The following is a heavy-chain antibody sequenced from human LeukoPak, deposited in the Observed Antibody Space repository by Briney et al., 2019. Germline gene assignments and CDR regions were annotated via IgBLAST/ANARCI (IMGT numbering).Heavy chain of an antibody. D-gene: IGHD3-22*01. CDR3: ARDRTYYYDSSGSGGDGY. J-gene: IGHJ4*02. V-gene: IGHV3-11*01. CDR1: GVTFSDYY. Sequence: PGGSLRLSCAASGVTFSDYYMSWIRQAPGKGLEWVSYISSSGSTIYYADSVKGRFTISRDNAKNSLYLQMNSLRAEDTAVYYCARDRTYYYDSSGSGGDGYWGQGTLVTVSS. CDR2: ISSSGSTI.